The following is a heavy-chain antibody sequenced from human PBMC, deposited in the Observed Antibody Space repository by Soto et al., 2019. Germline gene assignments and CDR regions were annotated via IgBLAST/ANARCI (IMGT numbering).Heavy chain of an antibody. CDR1: GFSFSSYW. CDR3: ARDCGVSGYDLLDY. J-gene: IGHJ4*02. V-gene: IGHV3-7*01. D-gene: IGHD5-12*01. CDR2: INQDGSQK. Sequence: EVQLVESGGGLVQPGGSLRLSCAASGFSFSSYWVIWVRQAPGKGLEWVANINQDGSQKYYVDSVKGRFTISRDNAKNSLYLQMDSLRAEDTAVYHCARDCGVSGYDLLDYWGQGTLVTVSS.